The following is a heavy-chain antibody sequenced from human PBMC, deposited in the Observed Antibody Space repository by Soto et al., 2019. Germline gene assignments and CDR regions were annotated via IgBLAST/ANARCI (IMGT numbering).Heavy chain of an antibody. CDR3: ARGPYCSGGSCLNWFVP. CDR2: INHSGST. J-gene: IGHJ5*02. D-gene: IGHD2-15*01. CDR1: GGSFSGYY. Sequence: SETLSLTCAVHGGSFSGYYWTWIRQPPGKGLAWIGEINHSGSTNYNPSLKSRVTISVDTSKNQFSLRLSSVTAADTAVYYCARGPYCSGGSCLNWFVPWGPGALVTVSS. V-gene: IGHV4-34*01.